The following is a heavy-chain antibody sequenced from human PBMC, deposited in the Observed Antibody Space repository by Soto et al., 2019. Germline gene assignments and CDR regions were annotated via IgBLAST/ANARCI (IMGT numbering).Heavy chain of an antibody. J-gene: IGHJ3*02. CDR2: TIPVFNTA. CDR1: GGTLSDHG. Sequence: QVQLEQSGAEVKKPGSSVKVSCKASGGTLSDHGVAWLRQAPGQGLEWMGGTIPVFNTAKYAQKFQGRVTVTADKFTNIAYMELSRLRSEAPAFYFWTRGVYGSWNYYSGPPAFDIWGEGRMVIVSS. CDR3: TRGVYGSWNYYSGPPAFDI. V-gene: IGHV1-69*06. D-gene: IGHD3-10*01.